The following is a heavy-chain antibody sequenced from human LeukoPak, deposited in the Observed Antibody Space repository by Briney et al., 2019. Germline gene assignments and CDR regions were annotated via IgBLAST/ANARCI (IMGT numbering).Heavy chain of an antibody. V-gene: IGHV3-7*01. CDR1: GFTFSSYW. J-gene: IGHJ4*02. D-gene: IGHD3-10*01. CDR2: IKQDGSEK. CDR3: ARDSVVRGVTFDY. Sequence: GGSLRLSCAASGFTFSSYWMSWVRQAPGKGLEWVANIKQDGSEKYYVDSVKGRFTISRDNAKNSLYLQMNSLRDEDTAVYYCARDSVVRGVTFDYWGQGTLVTVSS.